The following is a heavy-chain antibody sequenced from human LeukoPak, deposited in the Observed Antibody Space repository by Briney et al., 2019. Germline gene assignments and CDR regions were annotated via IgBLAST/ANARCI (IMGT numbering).Heavy chain of an antibody. Sequence: VASVTVSCKASGGTFSSYAISWVRQAPGQGLEWMGRIIPIFGTANYAQKFQGRVTITTDESTSTAYVELSSLRSEDTAVYYCATTAIKYSGSYFDYWGQGTLVTVSS. CDR3: ATTAIKYSGSYFDY. CDR1: GGTFSSYA. J-gene: IGHJ4*02. D-gene: IGHD1-26*01. V-gene: IGHV1-69*05. CDR2: IIPIFGTA.